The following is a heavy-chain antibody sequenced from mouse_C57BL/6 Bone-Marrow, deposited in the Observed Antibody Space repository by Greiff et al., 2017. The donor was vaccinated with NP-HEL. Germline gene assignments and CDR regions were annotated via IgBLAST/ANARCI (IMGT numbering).Heavy chain of an antibody. Sequence: QVQLKQSGAELVRPGTSVKVSCKASGYAFTNYLIEWVKQRPGQGLEWIGVINPGSGGTNYNEKFKGKATLTADKSSSTAYMQLSSLTSEDSAVYFCARSLYYGSSGDYWGQGTTLTVSS. V-gene: IGHV1-54*01. CDR3: ARSLYYGSSGDY. J-gene: IGHJ2*01. D-gene: IGHD1-1*01. CDR1: GYAFTNYL. CDR2: INPGSGGT.